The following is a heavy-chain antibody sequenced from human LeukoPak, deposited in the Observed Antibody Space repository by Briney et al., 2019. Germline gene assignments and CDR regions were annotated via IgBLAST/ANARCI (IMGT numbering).Heavy chain of an antibody. CDR1: GGSISSGGYY. J-gene: IGHJ5*02. CDR3: ARGGYCSGGSCQRFIWFDP. CDR2: IYYSGST. V-gene: IGHV4-31*03. Sequence: SQTLSLTCTVSGGSISSGGYYWSWIRQHPGKGLEWIGYIYYSGSTYYNPSLKSRVTISVDTSKNQFSLKLSSVTAADTAVYYCARGGYCSGGSCQRFIWFDPWGQGTLVTVSS. D-gene: IGHD2-15*01.